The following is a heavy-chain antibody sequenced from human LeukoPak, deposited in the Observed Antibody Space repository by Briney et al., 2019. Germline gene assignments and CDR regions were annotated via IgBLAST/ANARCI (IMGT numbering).Heavy chain of an antibody. J-gene: IGHJ4*02. CDR1: GGSFSGYY. V-gene: IGHV4-34*01. D-gene: IGHD3-10*01. CDR2: INHSGST. Sequence: DPSETLSLTCAVYGGSFSGYYWSWIRQPPGKGLEWIGEINHSGSTNYNPSLKSRVTISVDTSKNQFSLKLSSVTAADTAVYYCARMGTYYGRFFDYWGQGTLVTVSS. CDR3: ARMGTYYGRFFDY.